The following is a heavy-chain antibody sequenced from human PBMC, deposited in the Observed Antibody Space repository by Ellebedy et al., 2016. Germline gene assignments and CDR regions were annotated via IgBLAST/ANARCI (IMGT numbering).Heavy chain of an antibody. D-gene: IGHD2-2*01. V-gene: IGHV2-5*01. CDR2: IYWNDDK. CDR3: AHLPAGPSMFYFDY. CDR1: GFSLSTSGVG. Sequence: SGPTLVKPTQTLTLTCTFSGFSLSTSGVGVGWIRRPPGKALEWLALIYWNDDKRYSPSLKSRLTVPKDTSKNQVVLTLTNMDPVDTATYYCAHLPAGPSMFYFDYWGQGTLVTVSS. J-gene: IGHJ4*02.